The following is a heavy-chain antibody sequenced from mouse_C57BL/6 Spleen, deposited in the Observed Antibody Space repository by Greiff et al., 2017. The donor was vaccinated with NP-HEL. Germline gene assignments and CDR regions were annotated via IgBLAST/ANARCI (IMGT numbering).Heavy chain of an antibody. CDR3: ASYYYGSSQFAY. J-gene: IGHJ3*01. V-gene: IGHV2-2*01. CDR1: GFSLTSYG. Sequence: VQLQQSGPGLVQPSQSLSITCTVSGFSLTSYGVHWVRQSPGKGLEWLGVIWSGGSTDYNAAFISRLSISKDNSKSQVFFKMNSLQADDTAIYYCASYYYGSSQFAYWGQGTLVTVSA. D-gene: IGHD1-1*01. CDR2: IWSGGST.